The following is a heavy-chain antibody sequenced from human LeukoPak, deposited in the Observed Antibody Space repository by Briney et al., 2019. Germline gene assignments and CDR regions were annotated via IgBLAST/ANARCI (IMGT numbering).Heavy chain of an antibody. D-gene: IGHD3-22*01. CDR2: IYYGGGT. V-gene: IGHV4-59*01. CDR1: GGSISTYY. Sequence: SETLSLTCTVSGGSISTYYWCWIRQPPRGGLGRMGYIYYGGGTKYNPSLQCRVTISVAKSKNQFCLKLSSVTAAHTAMSYCAREGNYDSSGYYDYWGQGTLVTVSS. CDR3: AREGNYDSSGYYDY. J-gene: IGHJ4*02.